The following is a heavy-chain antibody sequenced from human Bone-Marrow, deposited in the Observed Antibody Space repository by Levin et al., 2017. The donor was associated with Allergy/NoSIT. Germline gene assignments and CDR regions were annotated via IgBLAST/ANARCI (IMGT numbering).Heavy chain of an antibody. CDR3: ARALKSTRHSDNWFDP. V-gene: IGHV4-59*01. J-gene: IGHJ5*02. CDR2: ISYIGST. D-gene: IGHD2-2*01. CDR1: GDSISDNY. Sequence: PSETLSLTCIVSGDSISDNYWSWIRQAPGKGLEWIGYISYIGSTNYNPSLKSRVTISVDTSRNHFSLKVTSLTAADTAVYYCARALKSTRHSDNWFDPWGQGTLVTVSS.